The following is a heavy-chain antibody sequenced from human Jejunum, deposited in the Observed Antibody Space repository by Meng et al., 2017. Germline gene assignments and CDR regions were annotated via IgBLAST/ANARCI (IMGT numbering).Heavy chain of an antibody. J-gene: IGHJ4*02. CDR2: IHYIGSA. CDR1: CGSISSGGYY. V-gene: IGHV4-30-4*08. CDR3: ARTYADYPSYYFDY. Sequence: QVQLQQWGAGLLKPSEIPSLTCAVYCGSISSGGYYRTWIRQHPGKGLEWIGYIHYIGSAFYHPALKSRATVSVDTSKNQFSLELKSVTAADTALYYCARTYADYPSYYFDYWGQGTLVTVSS. D-gene: IGHD4-17*01.